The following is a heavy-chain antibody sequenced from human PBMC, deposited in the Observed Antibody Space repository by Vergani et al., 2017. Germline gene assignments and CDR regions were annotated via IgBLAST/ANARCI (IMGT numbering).Heavy chain of an antibody. CDR3: ARERLKQLGSYYYCGMDV. CDR2: IIPIFGIA. Sequence: QVQLVQSGAEVKKPGSSVKVSCKASGGTFSSYAISWVRQAPGQGLEWMGGIIPIFGIANSAQKFQGRVTITADKSTSTAYMELSSLRSGDTAVYYCARERLKQLGSYYYCGMDVWGQGTTVTVSS. V-gene: IGHV1-69*17. J-gene: IGHJ6*02. D-gene: IGHD6-13*01. CDR1: GGTFSSYA.